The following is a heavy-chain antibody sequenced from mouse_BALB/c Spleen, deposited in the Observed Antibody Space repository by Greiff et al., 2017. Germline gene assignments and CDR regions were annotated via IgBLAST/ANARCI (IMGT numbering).Heavy chain of an antibody. D-gene: IGHD2-4*01. CDR3: ARHRDYGRDY. Sequence: EVQVVESGGDLVKPGGSLKPSCAASGVTFSSYGMSWVRQTPDKRLEWVATISSGGSYTYYPDSVKGRFTISRDNAKNTLYLQMSSLKSEDTAMYYCARHRDYGRDYWGQGTSVTVSS. CDR1: GVTFSSYG. CDR2: ISSGGSYT. V-gene: IGHV5-6*01. J-gene: IGHJ4*01.